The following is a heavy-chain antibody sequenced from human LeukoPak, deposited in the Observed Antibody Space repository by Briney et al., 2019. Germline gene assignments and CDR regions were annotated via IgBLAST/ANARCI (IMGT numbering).Heavy chain of an antibody. CDR3: ARGHVKPATYCTGDNCPLVY. J-gene: IGHJ4*02. V-gene: IGHV4-59*01. Sequence: PSETLSLTCTVSSGAISNYYCSWIRQPPGRGLEWIGCIYNSGSTTYNPSLKSRVTISAATSKNQSSLKLTSVTAADTAVYYCARGHVKPATYCTGDNCPLVYWGQGTLVTVSS. D-gene: IGHD2-8*02. CDR1: SGAISNYY. CDR2: IYNSGST.